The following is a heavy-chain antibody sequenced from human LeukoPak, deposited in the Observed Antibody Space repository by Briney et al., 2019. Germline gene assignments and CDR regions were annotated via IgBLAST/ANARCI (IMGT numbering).Heavy chain of an antibody. Sequence: KASETLSLTCAVYGGSFSGYYWSWIRQPPGKGLEWIGEINHSGSTNYNPSLKSRVTISVDTSKNQFSLKLSSVTAADTAVYYCARERWIQLWLLDYWGQGTLVTVSS. CDR1: GGSFSGYY. V-gene: IGHV4-34*01. CDR2: INHSGST. D-gene: IGHD5-18*01. J-gene: IGHJ4*02. CDR3: ARERWIQLWLLDY.